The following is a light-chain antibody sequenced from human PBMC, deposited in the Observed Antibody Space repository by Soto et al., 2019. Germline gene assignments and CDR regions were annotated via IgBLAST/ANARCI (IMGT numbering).Light chain of an antibody. CDR1: QSVLYSSNNKNY. V-gene: IGKV4-1*01. CDR2: WAS. J-gene: IGKJ2*01. Sequence: DIVMTQSPDSLAVSLGERATINCKSSQSVLYSSNNKNYLAWYQQKPGQPPKLLIYWASTRESGVPERFSGSGSGTDSTLTISSLQAEDVAVYYCQQYYSTPPYTFGQGDKLEIK. CDR3: QQYYSTPPYT.